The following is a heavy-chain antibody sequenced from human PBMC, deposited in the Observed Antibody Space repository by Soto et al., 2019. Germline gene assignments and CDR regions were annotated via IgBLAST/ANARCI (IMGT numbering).Heavy chain of an antibody. Sequence: QITLKESGPSLVKPTQTLTLTCTFSGFSLSTGGVGVGWIRHPPGKALEWLALIYWDDDKRYSPSLRSRLTVTKDTSKIQVVLTMTNMDPVDTATYYWAHSRCGGDCLQSYSSHYYYGMDVWGQGTTVTVYS. CDR3: AHSRCGGDCLQSYSSHYYYGMDV. J-gene: IGHJ6*02. V-gene: IGHV2-5*02. D-gene: IGHD2-21*02. CDR2: IYWDDDK. CDR1: GFSLSTGGVG.